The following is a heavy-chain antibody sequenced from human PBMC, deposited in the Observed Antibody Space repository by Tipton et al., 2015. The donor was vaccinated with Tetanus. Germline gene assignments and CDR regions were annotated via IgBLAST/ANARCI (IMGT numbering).Heavy chain of an antibody. Sequence: QLVQSGPEVKKPGSSVKVSCKASGGTFSSYAISWVRQAPGQGLEWMGGIIPIFGTANYAQKFQGRVTITADESTSTAYMELSSLRSEDTAVYYCARARRPFYYDSSGYYIIDYWGQGTLVPVSS. V-gene: IGHV1-69*01. CDR1: GGTFSSYA. J-gene: IGHJ4*02. D-gene: IGHD3-22*01. CDR3: ARARRPFYYDSSGYYIIDY. CDR2: IIPIFGTA.